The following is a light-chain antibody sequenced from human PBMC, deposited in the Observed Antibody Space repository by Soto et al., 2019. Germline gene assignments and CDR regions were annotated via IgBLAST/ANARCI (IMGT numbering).Light chain of an antibody. CDR2: EVS. J-gene: IGLJ1*01. V-gene: IGLV2-14*03. Sequence: QSVLTQPASVFGSPGQSITFSCTGTSSDVGGYNLVSWYQQHPGKAPKLMIYEVSSRPSGVSNRFSGSKSGNTASLTISGLQPEDEADYYCSSFTSSITYVFGTGTKVTAL. CDR1: SSDVGGYNL. CDR3: SSFTSSITYV.